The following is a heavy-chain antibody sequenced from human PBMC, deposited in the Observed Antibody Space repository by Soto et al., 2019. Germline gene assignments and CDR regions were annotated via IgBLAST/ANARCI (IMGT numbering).Heavy chain of an antibody. CDR1: GFRFSDYD. CDR2: IDSSGRTR. D-gene: IGHD6-6*01. Sequence: QVQLVESGGGLVKPGGSLRLSCAASGFRFSDYDMCWIRQAPGKGLEWISAIDSSGRTRFYADSVKGRFTISRDNAKNPLCLQMNSLGAEVMAVYYCARGGGGSSSSVLVYWGQGTLVTVSS. J-gene: IGHJ4*02. V-gene: IGHV3-11*01. CDR3: ARGGGGSSSSVLVY.